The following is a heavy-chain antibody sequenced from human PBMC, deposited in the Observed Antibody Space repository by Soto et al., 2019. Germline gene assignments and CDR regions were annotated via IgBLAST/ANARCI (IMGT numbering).Heavy chain of an antibody. J-gene: IGHJ5*02. Sequence: GGSLRLSCAASGFTFSSYAMSWVRQAPVKGLEWVSAISGSGGSTYYADSVKGRFTISRDNSKNTLYLQMNSLRAEDTAVYYCAKDYTRVSYNWFDPWGQGTLVTVSS. V-gene: IGHV3-23*01. CDR2: ISGSGGST. D-gene: IGHD3-16*01. CDR1: GFTFSSYA. CDR3: AKDYTRVSYNWFDP.